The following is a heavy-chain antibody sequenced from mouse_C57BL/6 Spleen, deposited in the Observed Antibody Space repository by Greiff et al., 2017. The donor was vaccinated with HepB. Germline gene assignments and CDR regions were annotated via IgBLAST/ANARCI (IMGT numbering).Heavy chain of an antibody. CDR2: INPNNGGT. CDR1: GYTFTDYY. D-gene: IGHD2-4*01. V-gene: IGHV1-26*01. Sequence: EVQLQQSGPELVKPGASVKISCKASGYTFTDYYMNWVKQSHGKSLEWIGDINPNNGGTSYNQKFKGKATLTVDKSSSTAYMELRSLTSEDSAVYYCARDDYDVRAYWGQGTLVTVSA. J-gene: IGHJ3*01. CDR3: ARDDYDVRAY.